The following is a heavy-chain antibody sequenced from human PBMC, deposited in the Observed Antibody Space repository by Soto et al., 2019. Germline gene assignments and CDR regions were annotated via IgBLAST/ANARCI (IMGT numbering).Heavy chain of an antibody. CDR3: AIHFVPAAYSWDYYYYYGMDV. V-gene: IGHV1-8*01. D-gene: IGHD2-2*01. CDR2: MNPNSGNT. CDR1: GYTFTSYD. Sequence: GASVKVSCKASGYTFTSYDINWVRQATGQGHEWMGWMNPNSGNTGDAQKFQGRVTMTRNTSISTAYMELSSLRSEDTAVYYCAIHFVPAAYSWDYYYYYGMDVWGQGTTVTVSS. J-gene: IGHJ6*02.